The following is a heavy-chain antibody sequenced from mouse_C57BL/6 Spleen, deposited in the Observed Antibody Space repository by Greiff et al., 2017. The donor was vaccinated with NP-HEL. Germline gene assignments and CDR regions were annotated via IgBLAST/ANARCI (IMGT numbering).Heavy chain of an antibody. CDR1: GYTFTSYW. J-gene: IGHJ1*03. CDR3: ARTVVAQNWYFDV. V-gene: IGHV1-61*01. D-gene: IGHD1-1*01. CDR2: IYPSDSET. Sequence: QVQLQQPGAELVRPGSSVKLSCKASGYTFTSYWMDWVKQRPGQGLEWIGNIYPSDSETHYNQKFKDKATLTVDKSSSTAYMQSSSLTSEDSAVYYCARTVVAQNWYFDVWGTGTTVTVSS.